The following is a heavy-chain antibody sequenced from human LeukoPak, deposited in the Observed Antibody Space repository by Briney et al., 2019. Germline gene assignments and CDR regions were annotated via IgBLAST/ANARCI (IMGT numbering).Heavy chain of an antibody. CDR1: GGSFSGYY. J-gene: IGHJ4*02. CDR3: ARPRYGSGIYTY. Sequence: PSETLSLTCAVSGGSFSGYYWSWIRQPPGKGLKWIGESNDSGSTNYNPSLKSRVTISVDTSKNQFSLKLSSVTAADTAVYYCARPRYGSGIYTYWGQGTLVTVSS. CDR2: SNDSGST. D-gene: IGHD3-10*01. V-gene: IGHV4-34*01.